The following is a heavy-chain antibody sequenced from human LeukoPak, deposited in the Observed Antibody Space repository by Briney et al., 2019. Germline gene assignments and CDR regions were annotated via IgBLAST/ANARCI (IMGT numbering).Heavy chain of an antibody. CDR3: TTARRTSSSLDY. Sequence: GGSLRLSCTASGLTFSSAWMSWVRQAPGKGLEWIGHIRGKADGGTPDYAAPVKGKFTISRDDSKSTLFLQMDSLQIEDTAVYYCTTARRTSSSLDYWGQGTLVTVSS. CDR2: IRGKADGGTP. CDR1: GLTFSSAW. V-gene: IGHV3-15*01. D-gene: IGHD1/OR15-1a*01. J-gene: IGHJ4*02.